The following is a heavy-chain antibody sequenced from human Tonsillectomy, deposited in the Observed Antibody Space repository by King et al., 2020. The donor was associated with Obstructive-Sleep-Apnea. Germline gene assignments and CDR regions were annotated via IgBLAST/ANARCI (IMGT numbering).Heavy chain of an antibody. V-gene: IGHV7-4-1*02. CDR2: INTNTGYP. CDR1: GYSFTSYP. D-gene: IGHD4/OR15-4a*01. Sequence: VQLVQSGSELKKPGASAKVSCKASGYSFTSYPIHWVRQAPGQGLEWVGWINTNTGYPTYAQAFTGRFVFSLDTSDDTAYLLISSLKAADPAVYYCALPANLDHWGQGTLVTVSS. CDR3: ALPANLDH. J-gene: IGHJ4*02.